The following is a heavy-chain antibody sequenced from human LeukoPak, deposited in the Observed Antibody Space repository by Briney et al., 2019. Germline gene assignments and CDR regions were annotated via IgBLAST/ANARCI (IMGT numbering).Heavy chain of an antibody. D-gene: IGHD2-15*01. Sequence: GGSLRLSCAASGFTFSSYAMSWVRQAPGKGLEWVSGISASGGSTYYADSVKGRFTISRDNSKNTLYLQMNSLRAEDTAVYYCAKDKYCSGGSCYSDYWGQGTLVTVSS. CDR2: ISASGGST. CDR3: AKDKYCSGGSCYSDY. J-gene: IGHJ4*02. V-gene: IGHV3-23*01. CDR1: GFTFSSYA.